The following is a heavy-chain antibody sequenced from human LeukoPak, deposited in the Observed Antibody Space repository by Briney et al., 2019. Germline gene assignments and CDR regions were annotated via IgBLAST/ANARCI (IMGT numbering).Heavy chain of an antibody. CDR3: ARDLSSSWYSLAY. Sequence: PGGSLRLSCAASGVTIADHGMSWVRQVPGKGLEWVSGISWDGEATGYADSVKGRFTISRDNAKKSLYLEMNSLRDDDTALHYCARDLSSSWYSLAYWGQGTLVTVSS. D-gene: IGHD6-13*01. CDR1: GVTIADHG. V-gene: IGHV3-20*04. CDR2: ISWDGEAT. J-gene: IGHJ4*02.